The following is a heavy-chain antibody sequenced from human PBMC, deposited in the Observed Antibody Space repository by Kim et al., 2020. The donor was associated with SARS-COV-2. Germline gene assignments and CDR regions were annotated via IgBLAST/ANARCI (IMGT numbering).Heavy chain of an antibody. Sequence: ASVKVSCKASGYTFTSYGISWVRQAPGQGLEWMGWISAYNGNTNYAQKLQGRVTMTTDTSTSTAYMELRSLRSDDTAVYYCARDGTIYYYDSSGYPNWFDPWGQGTLVTVSS. CDR1: GYTFTSYG. D-gene: IGHD3-22*01. CDR2: ISAYNGNT. J-gene: IGHJ5*02. CDR3: ARDGTIYYYDSSGYPNWFDP. V-gene: IGHV1-18*01.